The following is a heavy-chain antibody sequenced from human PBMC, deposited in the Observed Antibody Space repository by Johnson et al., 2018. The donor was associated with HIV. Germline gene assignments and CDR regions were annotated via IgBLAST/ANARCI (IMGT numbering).Heavy chain of an antibody. D-gene: IGHD6-19*01. CDR2: IYSGDTT. J-gene: IGHJ3*02. CDR3: ARDIIAVAGYDAFDI. CDR1: GFTVSNNY. V-gene: IGHV3-66*01. Sequence: EVQLVESGGALVQPGGSLRLSCAASGFTVSNNYMSWVRQAPGKGLEWVSIIYSGDTTYYADSVKGRFTISRDNSRNTLYLQMNSLRAEDTAVYYCARDIIAVAGYDAFDIWGQGTMVTVSS.